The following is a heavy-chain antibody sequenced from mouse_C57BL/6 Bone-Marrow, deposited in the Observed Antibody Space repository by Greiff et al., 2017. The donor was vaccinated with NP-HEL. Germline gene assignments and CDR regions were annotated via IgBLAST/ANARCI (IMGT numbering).Heavy chain of an antibody. CDR1: GFTFSDYY. Sequence: EVKLMESGGGLVQPGGSLKLSCAASGFTFSDYYMYWVRQTPEKRLEWVAYISNGGGSTYYPDTVKGRFTISRDNAKNTLYLQMSRLKSEDTAMYYCARRKGYAMDYWGQGTSVTVSS. CDR2: ISNGGGST. CDR3: ARRKGYAMDY. J-gene: IGHJ4*01. V-gene: IGHV5-12*01.